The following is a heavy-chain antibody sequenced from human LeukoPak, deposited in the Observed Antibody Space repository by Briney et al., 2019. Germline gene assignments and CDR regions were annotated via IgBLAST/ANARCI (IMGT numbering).Heavy chain of an antibody. D-gene: IGHD2-15*01. CDR3: VKDSWACPFVVGYSHRLDY. CDR2: LSWNSGTI. J-gene: IGHJ4*02. Sequence: GGSLRLSCAASGFTFDDYGMHWVRQAPGKGLEWVSGLSWNSGTIGYADSVKGRFTISRDNAKNSLYLQMNSLRPEDTALYYCVKDSWACPFVVGYSHRLDYWGQGTLVTVSP. V-gene: IGHV3-9*01. CDR1: GFTFDDYG.